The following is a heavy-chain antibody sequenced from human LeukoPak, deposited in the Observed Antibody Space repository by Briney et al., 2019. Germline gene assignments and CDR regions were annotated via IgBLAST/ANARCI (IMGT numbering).Heavy chain of an antibody. CDR3: ARTFDS. J-gene: IGHJ4*02. Sequence: GGSLRLSCAASGFXFSSYEMNWVRQAPGKGLEWVSYIGSSGDTIYYADSVKGRFTISRDNAKNSLYLQMNSLRAEDTAVYYCARTFDSWGQGTLVTVSS. CDR1: GFXFSSYE. V-gene: IGHV3-48*03. CDR2: IGSSGDTI.